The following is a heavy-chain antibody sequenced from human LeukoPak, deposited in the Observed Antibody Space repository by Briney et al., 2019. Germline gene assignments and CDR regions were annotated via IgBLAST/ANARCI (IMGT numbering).Heavy chain of an antibody. J-gene: IGHJ4*02. CDR3: TASVAYYNASAYHPFDY. Sequence: PEASVSVSCKASGYTFTSYDINWVRQAPGQGLEWMGWMNPNSGNTGYAQKFQGRVTITRNPSRSTAYMELSSLEPDDTAVYYCTASVAYYNASAYHPFDYWGQGTLVTVSS. D-gene: IGHD3-22*01. CDR1: GYTFTSYD. CDR2: MNPNSGNT. V-gene: IGHV1-8*01.